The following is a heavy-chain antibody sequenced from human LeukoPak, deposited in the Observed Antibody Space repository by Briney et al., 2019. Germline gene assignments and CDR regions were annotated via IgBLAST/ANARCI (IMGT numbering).Heavy chain of an antibody. CDR1: GFAFSSYD. Sequence: GGSLRLSCTASGFAFSSYDMNWVRQAPGKGLEWVSYISGGSTYIYYKDSVKGRFTISRDNAKNSLYLQMESLSAEDTAVYYCARKRGGDLYYFDYWGQGTLVTVSS. D-gene: IGHD2-21*02. CDR2: ISGGSTYI. CDR3: ARKRGGDLYYFDY. V-gene: IGHV3-21*01. J-gene: IGHJ4*02.